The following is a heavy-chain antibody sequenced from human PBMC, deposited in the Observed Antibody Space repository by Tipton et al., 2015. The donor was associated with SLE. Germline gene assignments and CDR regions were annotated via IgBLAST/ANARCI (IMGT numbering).Heavy chain of an antibody. J-gene: IGHJ4*02. V-gene: IGHV3-7*03. CDR1: GFTFNNYW. Sequence: SLRLSCAASGFTFNNYWMSWVRQAPGKGLEWVANINKDGSEKKYVDSVKGRFTISRDTVKNSLNLQMNSLRADDTAFYYCAKANSGWYSYFDYWGQGTLVTVSS. CDR2: INKDGSEK. CDR3: AKANSGWYSYFDY. D-gene: IGHD6-19*01.